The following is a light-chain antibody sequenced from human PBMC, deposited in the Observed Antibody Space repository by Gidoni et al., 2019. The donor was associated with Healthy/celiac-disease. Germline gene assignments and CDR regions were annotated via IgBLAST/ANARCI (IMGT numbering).Light chain of an antibody. V-gene: IGKV1-8*01. CDR3: RQYYGYPQT. Sequence: PCSLSASPGERATIACRASQSVSSCLVACQQKTRGDAKLLINDASTCRGGGTSDMCSGSGGGNDIITISCRQDEDVATDYYRQYYGYPQTFGQGTKVEIK. CDR1: QSVSSC. CDR2: DAS. J-gene: IGKJ1*01.